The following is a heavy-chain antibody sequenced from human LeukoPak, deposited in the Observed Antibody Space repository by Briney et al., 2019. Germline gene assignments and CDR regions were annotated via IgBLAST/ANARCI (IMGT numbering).Heavy chain of an antibody. J-gene: IGHJ4*02. CDR2: IHTSGNT. Sequence: PSETLSLTCAVYGGSFSGYYWSWIRQPAGKGLEWIGRIHTSGNTNYNPSLKSRVTMSVDTSKNQFSLKLSSVTAADTAVYYCARDSYYYDSSGYHSLDYWGQGTLVTVSS. CDR3: ARDSYYYDSSGYHSLDY. D-gene: IGHD3-22*01. V-gene: IGHV4-4*07. CDR1: GGSFSGYY.